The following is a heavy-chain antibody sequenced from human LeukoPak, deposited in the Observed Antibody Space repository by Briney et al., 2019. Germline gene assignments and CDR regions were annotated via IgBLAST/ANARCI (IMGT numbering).Heavy chain of an antibody. V-gene: IGHV3-48*03. Sequence: QPGGSLRLSCAASTFTFSSYEMNWVRQAPGKGLEWVSYISSSGSTIYYADSVKGRFTISRDNAKNSLYLQMNSLRAEDTAVYYCATEPRMVVHFDYWGQGTLVTVSS. CDR3: ATEPRMVVHFDY. CDR1: TFTFSSYE. CDR2: ISSSGSTI. J-gene: IGHJ4*02. D-gene: IGHD2-15*01.